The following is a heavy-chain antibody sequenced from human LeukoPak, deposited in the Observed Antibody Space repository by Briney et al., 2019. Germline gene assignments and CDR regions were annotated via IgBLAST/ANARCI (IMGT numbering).Heavy chain of an antibody. D-gene: IGHD3-22*01. J-gene: IGHJ4*02. CDR3: ARVGYYDSSGTFDY. CDR2: INPNSGGT. V-gene: IGHV1-2*02. Sequence: ASVKVSCKASGYTFTGYYMHWVRQAPGQGLEWMGWINPNSGGTNYAQKFQGRVTMTRDTSISTAYMELSRLRSDDTAVYYCARVGYYDSSGTFDYWGRGTLVTVSS. CDR1: GYTFTGYY.